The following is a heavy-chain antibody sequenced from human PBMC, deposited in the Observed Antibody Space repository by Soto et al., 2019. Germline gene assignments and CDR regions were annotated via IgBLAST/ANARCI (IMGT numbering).Heavy chain of an antibody. CDR3: AGGIRGAEAWFET. Sequence: GASVKVSCKASGNTFTNFGVTWVRQAPGQGLEWMGWISAYTDDPNYAQKFQGRVTMTIDTSTSTAYLDLRSLTSDDTAVYYCAGGIRGAEAWFETWGKGTRVTVCS. CDR2: ISAYTDDP. V-gene: IGHV1-18*01. J-gene: IGHJ5*02. D-gene: IGHD3-3*01. CDR1: GNTFTNFG.